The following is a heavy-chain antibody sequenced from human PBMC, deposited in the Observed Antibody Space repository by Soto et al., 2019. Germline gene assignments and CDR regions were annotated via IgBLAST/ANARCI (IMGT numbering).Heavy chain of an antibody. V-gene: IGHV1-69*13. Sequence: SVKVSCKASGGTFNMFAMNWVRQAPGHGLEWMGGIIPIFDAPRYSEQFQGRVTITVDESTSTAYMELSSLRSDDTAIYYCTRAIGSGGVMGGFDYWGQGTLVTVSS. J-gene: IGHJ4*02. CDR1: GGTFNMFA. D-gene: IGHD3-16*01. CDR2: IIPIFDAP. CDR3: TRAIGSGGVMGGFDY.